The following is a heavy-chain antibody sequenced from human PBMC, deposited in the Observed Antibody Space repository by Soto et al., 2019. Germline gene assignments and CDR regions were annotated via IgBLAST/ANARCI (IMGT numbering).Heavy chain of an antibody. J-gene: IGHJ6*02. D-gene: IGHD2-15*01. CDR2: ITWNSDYI. CDR1: GFIFDDYA. Sequence: EVQLVESGGGLVQPGRSLRLSCAASGFIFDDYAMHWVRQAPGKGLEWVSGITWNSDYIDYADSVKGRFTISRDNAKNSLDLQMNSLRAEDTALYYCAKDRGAHCSGGRCPSWYGMDVWGQGTTVTVSS. CDR3: AKDRGAHCSGGRCPSWYGMDV. V-gene: IGHV3-9*01.